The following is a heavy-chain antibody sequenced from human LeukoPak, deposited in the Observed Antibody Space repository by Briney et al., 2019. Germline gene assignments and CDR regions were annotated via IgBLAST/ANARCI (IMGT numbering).Heavy chain of an antibody. CDR1: GFTFSSYS. D-gene: IGHD4-17*01. J-gene: IGHJ3*02. CDR2: ISSSSSYI. V-gene: IGHV3-21*01. Sequence: GGSLRLSCAASGFTFSSYSMNWVRQAPGKGLEWVSSISSSSSYIYYADSVKGRFTISRDNAKNSLYLQMNSLRAEDTAVYYCAREDLPYGDPNWDAFDIWGQGTMVTVSS. CDR3: AREDLPYGDPNWDAFDI.